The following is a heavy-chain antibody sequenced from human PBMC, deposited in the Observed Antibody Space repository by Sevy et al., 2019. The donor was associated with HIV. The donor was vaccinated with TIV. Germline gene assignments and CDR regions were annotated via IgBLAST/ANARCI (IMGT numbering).Heavy chain of an antibody. J-gene: IGHJ4*01. CDR1: GLIFSDYY. Sequence: GGSLRLSCAASGLIFSDYYMGWVRQAPGKGLEWVADISSGNTYTNYADSVKGRFTISRDNAKKSLYLQMNTLRAEDTAVYYCARLRVIASAPYYFDYWGHRALVTDSS. V-gene: IGHV3-11*06. D-gene: IGHD2-21*01. CDR2: ISSGNTYT. CDR3: ARLRVIASAPYYFDY.